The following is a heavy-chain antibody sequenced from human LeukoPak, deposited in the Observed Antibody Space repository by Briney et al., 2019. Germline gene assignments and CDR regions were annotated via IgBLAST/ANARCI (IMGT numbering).Heavy chain of an antibody. D-gene: IGHD2-2*01. CDR2: IYHSGST. CDR3: AREAPRSSPQDY. J-gene: IGHJ4*02. Sequence: SETLSLTCTVSGYSISSGYYWGWIRQPPGKGLEWIGSIYHSGSTYYNPSLKSRVTISVDTSKNQFSLKLSSVTAADTAVYYCAREAPRSSPQDYGGKETLATVSS. CDR1: GYSISSGYY. V-gene: IGHV4-38-2*02.